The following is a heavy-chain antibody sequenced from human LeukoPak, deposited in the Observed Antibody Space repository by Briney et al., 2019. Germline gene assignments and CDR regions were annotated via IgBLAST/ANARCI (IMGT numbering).Heavy chain of an antibody. Sequence: SETLSLTYTVSDYSISSGYCWGWIRQPPGKGLEWIGSIYHSGRTYFSPSLKSRVTISVDTSKNQFSLKLTSVTAADTAVYYCVRQGPEVVISFIAGGDYWGQGILVTVSS. D-gene: IGHD3-22*01. J-gene: IGHJ4*02. CDR2: IYHSGRT. V-gene: IGHV4-38-2*02. CDR1: DYSISSGYC. CDR3: VRQGPEVVISFIAGGDY.